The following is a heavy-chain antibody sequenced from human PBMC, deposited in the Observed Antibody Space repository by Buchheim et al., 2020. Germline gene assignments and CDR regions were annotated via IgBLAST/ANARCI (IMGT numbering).Heavy chain of an antibody. CDR2: ISSSSNTI. CDR3: ATWAFYHGVDV. V-gene: IGHV3-48*02. Sequence: HLLDSGGGLVQPGGSLRLSCAASDFAFSAYAMNWVRQAPGKGLEWVPYISSSSNTIYYAESVRGRFTISRDNAKHSLHLQMNSLRDEDTAVYYCATWAFYHGVDVWGQGTT. J-gene: IGHJ6*02. D-gene: IGHD7-27*01. CDR1: DFAFSAYA.